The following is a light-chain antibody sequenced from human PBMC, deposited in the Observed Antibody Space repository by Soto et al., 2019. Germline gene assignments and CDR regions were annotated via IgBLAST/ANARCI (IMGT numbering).Light chain of an antibody. CDR1: QSVSSNY. CDR2: DAS. CDR3: QQYASSPRT. J-gene: IGKJ1*01. Sequence: EIVLTQSPGTLSLSPGERATLSCRASQSVSSNYLAWYQQKPGQAPRLLIYDASSRAAGIPDRFSGSGSGTDFTLTISRLEPEDFAVYYCQQYASSPRTFGQGTKVEIK. V-gene: IGKV3-20*01.